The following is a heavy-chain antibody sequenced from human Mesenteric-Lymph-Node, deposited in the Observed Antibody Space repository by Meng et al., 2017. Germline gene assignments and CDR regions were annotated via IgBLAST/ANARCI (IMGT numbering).Heavy chain of an antibody. CDR2: IYYSGST. Sequence: QVQLQESGPGLVKPSQTLSLICTVSGGSISSGDYYWSWIRQPPGKGLEWIGYIYYSGSTYYNPSLKSRVTISVDTSKNQFSLRLSSVTAADTAVYYCARDLGVATSIAGFVYWVQGTLVTVSS. CDR3: ARDLGVATSIAGFVY. V-gene: IGHV4-30-4*01. D-gene: IGHD5-12*01. J-gene: IGHJ4*02. CDR1: GGSISSGDYY.